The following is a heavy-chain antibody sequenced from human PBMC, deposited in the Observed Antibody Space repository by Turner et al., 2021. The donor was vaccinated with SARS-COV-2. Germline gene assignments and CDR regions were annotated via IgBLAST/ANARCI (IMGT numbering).Heavy chain of an antibody. D-gene: IGHD3-9*01. V-gene: IGHV3-48*03. J-gene: IGHJ4*02. CDR3: AREYYGLLAGYYLDS. CDR2: INNGGSTI. CDR1: VFSFSTFE. Sequence: EVQLVESGGGLVQPGGSLRLSCSASVFSFSTFEMNWVRQAPGKGLEWLSYINNGGSTIHYADSVKGRFTVSRDNAKNSLYLQLNSLKAEDTAVYYCAREYYGLLAGYYLDSWGQGTLVTVSS.